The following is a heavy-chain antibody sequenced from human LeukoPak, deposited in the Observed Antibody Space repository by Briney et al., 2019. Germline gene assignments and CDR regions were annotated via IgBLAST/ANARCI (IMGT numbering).Heavy chain of an antibody. CDR1: GGSFSDYY. CDR3: ARPATPRERLLLY. Sequence: SETLSLTCAVYGGSFSDYYWTWIRQPPGKGLEWIGEINHSGSSNQNPSPKSRVTMSVDTSKNQFSLKLTSVTAADTAVYYCARPATPRERLLLYWGQGTLVTVSS. V-gene: IGHV4-34*01. CDR2: INHSGSS. D-gene: IGHD3-22*01. J-gene: IGHJ4*02.